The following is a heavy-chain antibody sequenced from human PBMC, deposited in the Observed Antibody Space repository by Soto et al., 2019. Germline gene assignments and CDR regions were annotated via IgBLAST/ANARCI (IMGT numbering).Heavy chain of an antibody. Sequence: PVGSLRLSCAASGFTVSNNYMSWVRQAPGKGLEWASVIYGGGSTYYADSVKGRFTISRDNSKNTLYLQMNSLRAEDTAVYYCTREAGPLDYWGQGTLVTVSS. CDR3: TREAGPLDY. CDR2: IYGGGST. J-gene: IGHJ4*02. V-gene: IGHV3-53*01. CDR1: GFTVSNNY.